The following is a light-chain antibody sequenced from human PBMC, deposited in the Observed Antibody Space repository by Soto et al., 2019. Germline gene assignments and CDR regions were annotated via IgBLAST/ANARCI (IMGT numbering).Light chain of an antibody. J-gene: IGLJ3*02. CDR3: AAWDVSLSVVV. Sequence: QSVLTQPPSVSAAPGQRVTISCSGNSSNVGDNFVSWYQQPPEAAPKLLIYDNHKRPSGIPDRFSGSKSGTSATLGITGLQTGDDADYYCAAWDVSLSVVVFGGGTTLTVL. V-gene: IGLV1-51*01. CDR2: DNH. CDR1: SSNVGDNF.